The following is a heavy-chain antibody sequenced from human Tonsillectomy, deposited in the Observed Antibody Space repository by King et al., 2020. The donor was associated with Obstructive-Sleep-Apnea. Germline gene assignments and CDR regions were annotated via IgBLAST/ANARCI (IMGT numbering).Heavy chain of an antibody. CDR1: GGSISSYY. V-gene: IGHV4-59*08. CDR3: ASGVFPAPFDY. J-gene: IGHJ4*02. Sequence: VQLQESGPGLVKPSESLSLTCTVSGGSISSYYWSWIRQPPGKGLEWIGYIYYSGSTNYNPSLKSRVTISVDTSKNQFSLKLSSVTAADTAVYYCASGVFPAPFDYWGQGTLVTVSS. D-gene: IGHD2-21*01. CDR2: IYYSGST.